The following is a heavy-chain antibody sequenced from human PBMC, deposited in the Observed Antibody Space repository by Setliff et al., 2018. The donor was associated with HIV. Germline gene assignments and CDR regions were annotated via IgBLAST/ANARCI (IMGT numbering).Heavy chain of an antibody. D-gene: IGHD6-13*01. CDR3: ARSYSSSLNPSGWVDV. J-gene: IGHJ6*04. V-gene: IGHV4-59*11. CDR2: IYYTGTT. Sequence: SETLSLTCNVSGVSISSHHWSWIRQPPGKGLEWIGDIYYTGTTKYNPSLESRVTISIDMSKNQLSLQLSSVTAADTAVYFCARSYSSSLNPSGWVDVWGKGTTVTVSS. CDR1: GVSISSHH.